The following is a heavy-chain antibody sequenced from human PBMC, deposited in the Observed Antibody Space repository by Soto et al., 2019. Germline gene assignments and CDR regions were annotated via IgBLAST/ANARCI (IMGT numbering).Heavy chain of an antibody. CDR3: AKDAGTAPFDY. J-gene: IGHJ4*02. CDR1: GFTFSSYG. Sequence: GGSLRLSCAASGFTFSSYGMHWVRQAPGKGREWVAVISYDGSNKYYADSVKGRFTISRDNSKNTLYLQMNSLRAEDTAVYYCAKDAGTAPFDYWGQGTLVTVSS. V-gene: IGHV3-30*18. D-gene: IGHD1-7*01. CDR2: ISYDGSNK.